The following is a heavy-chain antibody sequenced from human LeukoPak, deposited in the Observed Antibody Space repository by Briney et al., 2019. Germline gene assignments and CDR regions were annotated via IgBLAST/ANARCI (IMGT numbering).Heavy chain of an antibody. J-gene: IGHJ3*02. CDR2: INSDGSST. V-gene: IGHV3-74*01. Sequence: PGGSLRLSCAASGFTFSSYEMNWVRRAPGKGLVWVSRINSDGSSTSYADSVKGRFTISRDNAKNTLYLQMNSLRAEDTAVYYCARDLRRYYDRSGYYDAFDIWGQGTMVTVSS. CDR3: ARDLRRYYDRSGYYDAFDI. CDR1: GFTFSSYE. D-gene: IGHD3-22*01.